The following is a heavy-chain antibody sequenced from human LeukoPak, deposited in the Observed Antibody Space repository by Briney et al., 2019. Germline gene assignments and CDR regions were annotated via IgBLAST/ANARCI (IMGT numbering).Heavy chain of an antibody. Sequence: GGSLRLSCAASGFTFSTYGMHWVRQAPGKGLEWVAFIRNDGTIKYYADSVKGRFTISRDNSKNTLYLQMNSLRAEDTAVYYCARDRNPSITGTTGAFDIWGQGTMVTVSS. V-gene: IGHV3-30*02. CDR2: IRNDGTIK. D-gene: IGHD1-7*01. CDR1: GFTFSTYG. CDR3: ARDRNPSITGTTGAFDI. J-gene: IGHJ3*02.